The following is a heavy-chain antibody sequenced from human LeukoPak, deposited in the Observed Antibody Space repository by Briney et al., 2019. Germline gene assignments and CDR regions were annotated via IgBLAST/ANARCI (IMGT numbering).Heavy chain of an antibody. Sequence: GGSLRLSCAASGFTFSSYSMNWVRQAPGKGLEWVSSISSSSSYIYYADSVKGRFTISRDNAKNSLYLQMNGLRAEDTAVYYCARGAAANRDPWGQGTLVTVSS. V-gene: IGHV3-21*01. J-gene: IGHJ5*02. CDR3: ARGAAANRDP. D-gene: IGHD6-13*01. CDR2: ISSSSSYI. CDR1: GFTFSSYS.